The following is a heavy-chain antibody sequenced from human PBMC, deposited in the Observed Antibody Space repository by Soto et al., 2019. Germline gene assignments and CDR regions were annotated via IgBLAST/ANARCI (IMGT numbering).Heavy chain of an antibody. CDR1: SGSVTSGRFF. J-gene: IGHJ6*03. CDR2: IYYSGNT. CDR3: ARSLPGGTILYMDV. Sequence: QVQLRESGPGVVEPSQTLSLNCHVSSGSVTSGRFFWSWVRQQPGKGLEWIGHIYYSGNTHYNPSLASRVAMSVDISQNQLSLTLTAVTPADSAVYYCARSLPGGTILYMDVWGAGTTVTVSS. D-gene: IGHD2-2*01. V-gene: IGHV4-31*02.